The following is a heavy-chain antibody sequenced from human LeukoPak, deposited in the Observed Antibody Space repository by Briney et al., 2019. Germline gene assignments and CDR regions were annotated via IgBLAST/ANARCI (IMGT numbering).Heavy chain of an antibody. V-gene: IGHV3-33*01. CDR2: IWYDGSYK. D-gene: IGHD2-2*03. Sequence: GTSLRLSCAASAFTFTSHGMHWVRQAPGKGLEWVAVIWYDGSYKYYADSVKGRFTISRDNSKNTMYLQMNSLRGEDTAVYYCASDGYCSSTSCYNLAYWGQGTLVTVSS. CDR3: ASDGYCSSTSCYNLAY. J-gene: IGHJ4*02. CDR1: AFTFTSHG.